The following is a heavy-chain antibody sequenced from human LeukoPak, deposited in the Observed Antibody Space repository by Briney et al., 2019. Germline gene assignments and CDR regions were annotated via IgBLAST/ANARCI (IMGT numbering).Heavy chain of an antibody. CDR3: ARIRPRPALVFPAHYYYYYYMDV. CDR1: GYTFTSYD. D-gene: IGHD2-2*01. Sequence: ASVKVSCKASGYTFTSYDINWVRQATGQGLGWMGWMNPNSGNTGYAQKFQGRVTMTRNTSISTAYMELSSLRSEDTAVYYCARIRPRPALVFPAHYYYYYYMDVWGKGTTVTVSS. CDR2: MNPNSGNT. V-gene: IGHV1-8*01. J-gene: IGHJ6*03.